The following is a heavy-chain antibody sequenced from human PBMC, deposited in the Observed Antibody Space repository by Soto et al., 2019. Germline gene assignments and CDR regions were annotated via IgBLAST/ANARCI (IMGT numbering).Heavy chain of an antibody. J-gene: IGHJ4*02. Sequence: PGGSLRLSCAASGFMFSRYALSWVRQAPGKGLEWVSTISGGGWSTYHADSVKGRFTIARDNSKNTLYLQMDSLRAEDTAVYFCAKDPDEVSVTDATTFDQWGQGTLVTVSA. CDR3: AKDPDEVSVTDATTFDQ. V-gene: IGHV3-23*01. CDR1: GFMFSRYA. CDR2: ISGGGWST. D-gene: IGHD1-20*01.